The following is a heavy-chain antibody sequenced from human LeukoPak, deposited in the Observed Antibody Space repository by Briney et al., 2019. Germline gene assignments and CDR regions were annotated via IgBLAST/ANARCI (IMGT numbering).Heavy chain of an antibody. CDR2: IYYSGTT. Sequence: SETLSLTCTVSGGSIRNYYWSWIRQPPGKGLEWIGYIYYSGTTNYNPSLKSRVTISIDTSKNQFSLKLSSVTAADTAVYYCARCFGSGCPNGAFDYWGQGTLVTVSS. D-gene: IGHD6-19*01. J-gene: IGHJ4*02. CDR1: GGSIRNYY. CDR3: ARCFGSGCPNGAFDY. V-gene: IGHV4-59*01.